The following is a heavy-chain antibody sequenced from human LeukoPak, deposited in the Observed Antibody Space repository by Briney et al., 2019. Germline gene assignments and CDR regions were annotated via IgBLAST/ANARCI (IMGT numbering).Heavy chain of an antibody. CDR2: ISSSGSTI. CDR3: AKDTLDYDFWSGYYMANNWFDP. J-gene: IGHJ5*02. V-gene: IGHV3-11*04. Sequence: PGGSLRLSCAASGFAFSDYYMSWIRQAPGKGLEWVSYISSSGSTIYYADSVKGRFTISRDNAKNSLYLQMNSLRAEDTAVYYCAKDTLDYDFWSGYYMANNWFDPWGQGTLVTVSS. D-gene: IGHD3-3*01. CDR1: GFAFSDYY.